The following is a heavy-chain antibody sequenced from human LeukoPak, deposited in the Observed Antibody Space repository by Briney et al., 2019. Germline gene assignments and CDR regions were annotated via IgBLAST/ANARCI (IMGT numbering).Heavy chain of an antibody. CDR3: ARGGHGPGYSSSWYGWFDP. V-gene: IGHV1-2*02. CDR2: INPNSGGT. Sequence: ASVKDSCKASGYTFTGYYMHWVRQAAGQGLEWMGWINPNSGGTNYAQKFQGRVTMTRDTSISTAYMELSRLRSDDTAVYYCARGGHGPGYSSSWYGWFDPWGQGTLVTVSS. J-gene: IGHJ5*02. D-gene: IGHD6-13*01. CDR1: GYTFTGYY.